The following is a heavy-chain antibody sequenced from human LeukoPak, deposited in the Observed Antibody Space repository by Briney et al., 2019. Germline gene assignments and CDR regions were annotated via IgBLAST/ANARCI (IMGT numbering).Heavy chain of an antibody. CDR3: ARFGYCSGGSCYYFDY. CDR2: INHSGST. Sequence: SETLSLTCAVYGGSFSGYYWSWILQPPGKGLEWIGEINHSGSTNYNPSLKSRVTISVDTSKNQFSLKLSSVTAADTAVYYCARFGYCSGGSCYYFDYWGQGTLVTVSS. V-gene: IGHV4-34*01. CDR1: GGSFSGYY. D-gene: IGHD2-15*01. J-gene: IGHJ4*02.